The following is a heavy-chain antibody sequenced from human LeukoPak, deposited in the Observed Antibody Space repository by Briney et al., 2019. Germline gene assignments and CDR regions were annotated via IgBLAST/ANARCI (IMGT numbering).Heavy chain of an antibody. J-gene: IGHJ4*02. CDR3: ARRDSSGWYYFDY. Sequence: HGESLKISCKGSGYSFTSYWIGWVRQMPGKGLEWMGIIYPGDSDTRYSLSFQGQVTISAVKFISTAYLQWSSLKASDTAMYYCARRDSSGWYYFDYWGQGTLVTVSS. V-gene: IGHV5-51*01. CDR2: IYPGDSDT. D-gene: IGHD6-19*01. CDR1: GYSFTSYW.